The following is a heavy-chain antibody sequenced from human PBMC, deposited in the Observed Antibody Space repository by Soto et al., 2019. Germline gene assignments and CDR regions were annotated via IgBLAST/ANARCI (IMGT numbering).Heavy chain of an antibody. J-gene: IGHJ4*02. CDR1: GDSVSSDSYY. V-gene: IGHV4-61*01. Sequence: PSETLSLTCTVSGDSVSSDSYYWTWIRQPPGKGLEWIGYIYSSGSTNYSPSLKSRVTISVVTSGKQFSLKLTCVTAADTAVYYCARDIRGYSRAFDYWGQGTLVTVSS. CDR2: IYSSGST. D-gene: IGHD5-18*01. CDR3: ARDIRGYSRAFDY.